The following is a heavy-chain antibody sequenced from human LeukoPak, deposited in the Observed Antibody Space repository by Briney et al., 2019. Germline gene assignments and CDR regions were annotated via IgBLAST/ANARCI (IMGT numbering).Heavy chain of an antibody. V-gene: IGHV1-69*05. Sequence: SVKVSCKASGGTFSCYAISWVRQAPGQGLEWMGGIIPIFGTANYAQKFQGRVTITTDESTSTAYMELSSLRSEDTAVYYCAREGGYCTNGVCYTGWFDPWGQGTLVTVSS. CDR3: AREGGYCTNGVCYTGWFDP. CDR2: IIPIFGTA. J-gene: IGHJ5*02. CDR1: GGTFSCYA. D-gene: IGHD2-8*01.